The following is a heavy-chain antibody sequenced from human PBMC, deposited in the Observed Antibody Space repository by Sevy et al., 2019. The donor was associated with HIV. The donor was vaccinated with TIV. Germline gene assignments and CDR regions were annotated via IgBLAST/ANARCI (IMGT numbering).Heavy chain of an antibody. V-gene: IGHV4-59*12. J-gene: IGHJ5*02. CDR1: YGPISAYY. D-gene: IGHD2-21*02. Sequence: ETLSLTCSVSYGPISAYYWNWIRQSPGKGLEWIGSIHYTGSTDYNPSLKSRVTMSLDTSKNQFSLQLKSVTAADTALYYCARAPPVRSGDDSLNWFDPWGQGTLVTVSS. CDR2: IHYTGST. CDR3: ARAPPVRSGDDSLNWFDP.